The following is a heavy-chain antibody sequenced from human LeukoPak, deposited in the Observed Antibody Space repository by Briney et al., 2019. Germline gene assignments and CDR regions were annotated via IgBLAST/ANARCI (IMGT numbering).Heavy chain of an antibody. D-gene: IGHD2-2*01. Sequence: ASVKVSCKASGYTFTSYAMHWVRQAPGQRLEWMGWINAGNGNTKYSQKFQGRVTITRDTSASTAYMELSSLRSEDTAVYYCARGGYCSSTSCQNWFDPWGQGTLVTVSS. J-gene: IGHJ5*02. CDR3: ARGGYCSSTSCQNWFDP. V-gene: IGHV1-3*01. CDR1: GYTFTSYA. CDR2: INAGNGNT.